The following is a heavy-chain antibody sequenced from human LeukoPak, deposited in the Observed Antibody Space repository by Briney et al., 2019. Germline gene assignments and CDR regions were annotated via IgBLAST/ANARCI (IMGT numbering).Heavy chain of an antibody. CDR1: GFTFSTYW. Sequence: GGSLRLSCAASGFTFSTYWMSWVRQAPGQGLEWVSYISSSGASIHYADSVKGRFTISRDNAKNSLYLQMNSLRAEDTAVYYCARSGSGLTEALDYWGQGTLVTVSS. CDR2: ISSSGASI. J-gene: IGHJ4*02. D-gene: IGHD2-15*01. CDR3: ARSGSGLTEALDY. V-gene: IGHV3-48*04.